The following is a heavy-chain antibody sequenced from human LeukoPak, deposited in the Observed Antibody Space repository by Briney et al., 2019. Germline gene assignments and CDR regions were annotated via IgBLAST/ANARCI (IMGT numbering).Heavy chain of an antibody. V-gene: IGHV1-2*06. D-gene: IGHD3-22*01. CDR2: INPNSGGT. J-gene: IGHJ4*02. CDR1: GYTFTGYY. Sequence: APVKVSCKASGYTFTGYYMHWVRQAPGQGLEWMGRINPNSGGTNYAQKFQGRVTMTRDTSISTAYMELSRLRSNDTAVYYCATATYYYDSSGYYQPFDYWGQGTLVTVSS. CDR3: ATATYYYDSSGYYQPFDY.